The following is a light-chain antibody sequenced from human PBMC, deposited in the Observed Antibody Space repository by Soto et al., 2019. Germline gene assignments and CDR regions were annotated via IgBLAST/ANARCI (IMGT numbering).Light chain of an antibody. CDR2: DVS. Sequence: QSLSTQPPPLFGSPGQSITTSRPGPTRDVCSYNYVSWYQHHPGKAPKLMIYDVSNRPSGVSNRFSGSKSGNTASLSISGLQPEDEADYYCSSYRTSNTRQIVCGTGTKVTVL. V-gene: IGLV2-14*03. CDR1: TRDVCSYNY. J-gene: IGLJ1*01. CDR3: SSYRTSNTRQIV.